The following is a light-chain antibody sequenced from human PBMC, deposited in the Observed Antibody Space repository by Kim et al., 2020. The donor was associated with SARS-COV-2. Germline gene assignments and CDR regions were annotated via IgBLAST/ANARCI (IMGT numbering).Light chain of an antibody. Sequence: EIVMTQSPAALSVSPGERATLSCRASQSVSSNLAWYQQKPGQAPRLLIYGTSTRVTAIPATFSGSGSGTEFTLTISSLQSEDFAIYYCQQYNKWPPTFAQGTRLEIK. V-gene: IGKV3-15*01. J-gene: IGKJ5*01. CDR2: GTS. CDR3: QQYNKWPPT. CDR1: QSVSSN.